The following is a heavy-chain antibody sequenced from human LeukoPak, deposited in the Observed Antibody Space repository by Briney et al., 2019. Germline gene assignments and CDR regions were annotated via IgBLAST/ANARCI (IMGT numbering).Heavy chain of an antibody. D-gene: IGHD2-15*01. CDR1: GFSFSNNA. CDR2: IGNSGGGT. CDR3: VKRYCSGDTCYSAFDY. Sequence: PTGGSLRLSCAASGFSFSNNAMSWVRQAPGNGLEWVSAIGNSGGGTYYADSLQGRFTISRDNSKNTRYLQMNSLRAEDTAVYYCVKRYCSGDTCYSAFDYWGHGTLVTVSS. V-gene: IGHV3-23*01. J-gene: IGHJ4*01.